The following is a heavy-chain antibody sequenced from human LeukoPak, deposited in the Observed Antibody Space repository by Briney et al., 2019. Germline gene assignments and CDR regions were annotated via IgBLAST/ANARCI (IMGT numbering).Heavy chain of an antibody. CDR2: ISAYNGNT. CDR1: GYTFTSFG. V-gene: IGHV1-18*01. Sequence: ASVKVSCKASGYTFTSFGISWVRQAPGQGLEWMGWISAYNGNTNYAQKFQGRVTMTEDTSTDTAYMELSSLRSEDTAVYYCATTRGVIAAAGNSRDLNWYFDLWGRGTLVTVSS. D-gene: IGHD6-13*01. CDR3: ATTRGVIAAAGNSRDLNWYFDL. J-gene: IGHJ2*01.